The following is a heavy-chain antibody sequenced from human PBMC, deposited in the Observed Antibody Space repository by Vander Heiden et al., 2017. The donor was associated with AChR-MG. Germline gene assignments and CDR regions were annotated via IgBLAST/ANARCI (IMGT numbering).Heavy chain of an antibody. D-gene: IGHD1-26*01. CDR1: GGTFSSYA. V-gene: IGHV1-69*06. CDR3: ARGGLSGSYWGGYFDY. J-gene: IGHJ4*02. Sequence: QVQLVQSGAEVKKPGSSVKVSCKASGGTFSSYAISWVRQAPGQGLEWMGGIIPIFGTANYAQKFQGRVTITADKSTSTAYMELSSLRSEDTAVYYCARGGLSGSYWGGYFDYWGQGTLVTVSS. CDR2: IIPIFGTA.